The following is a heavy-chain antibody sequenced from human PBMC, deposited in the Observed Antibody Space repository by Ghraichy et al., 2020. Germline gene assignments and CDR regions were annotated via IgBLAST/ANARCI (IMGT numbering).Heavy chain of an antibody. CDR3: ARDQLYCSSTSCRVRWFDP. D-gene: IGHD2-2*01. CDR1: GGSISSGGYY. CDR2: IYYSGST. Sequence: SETLSLTCTVSGGSISSGGYYWSWIRQHPGKGLEWIGYIYYSGSTNYNPSLKSRVTISVDTSKNQFSLKLSSVTAADTAVYYCARDQLYCSSTSCRVRWFDPWGQGTLVTVSS. V-gene: IGHV4-31*03. J-gene: IGHJ5*02.